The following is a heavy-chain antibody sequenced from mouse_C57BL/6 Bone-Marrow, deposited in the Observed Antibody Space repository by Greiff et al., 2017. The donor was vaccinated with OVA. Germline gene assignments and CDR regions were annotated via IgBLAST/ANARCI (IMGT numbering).Heavy chain of an antibody. CDR2: IYPRSGNT. CDR1: GYTFTSYG. V-gene: IGHV1-81*01. CDR3: ARIYGNYGRCAY. J-gene: IGHJ3*01. D-gene: IGHD2-1*01. Sequence: QVQLQQSGAELARPGASVKLSCKASGYTFTSYGISWVKQRTGQGLEWIGEIYPRSGNTTYNEKFKGKATLTADKSSSTAYMELRSLTSEDSAVYFCARIYGNYGRCAYWGQGTLVTVSA.